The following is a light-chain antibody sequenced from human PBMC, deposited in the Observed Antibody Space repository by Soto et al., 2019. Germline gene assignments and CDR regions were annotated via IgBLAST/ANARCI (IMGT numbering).Light chain of an antibody. CDR2: EVS. V-gene: IGLV2-14*01. CDR1: STDVGYYNY. CDR3: SSYTTSSTQV. Sequence: QSVLTQPASVSGSPGQSITISCTGSSTDVGYYNYVAWYQHHPGKAPKLMIYEVSNRPSGVSNRFSGSKSGNTASLAISGLQAEYEADYYCSSYTTSSTQVFGGGTKLTVL. J-gene: IGLJ3*02.